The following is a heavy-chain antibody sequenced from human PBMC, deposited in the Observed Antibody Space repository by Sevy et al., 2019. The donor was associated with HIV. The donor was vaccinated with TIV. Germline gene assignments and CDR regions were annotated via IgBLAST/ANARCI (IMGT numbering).Heavy chain of an antibody. CDR3: TREASAAGTSFGLDV. J-gene: IGHJ6*02. Sequence: GGSLRLSCVGSGFNFNKHFMVRVRQAPGRGLQWVSSISSRSGYIFYSDSVRGRFTISRDNAKNSLFLEMNNLGVEDTAVYYCTREASAAGTSFGLDVWGQGTTVTVSS. D-gene: IGHD6-13*01. CDR2: ISSRSGYI. V-gene: IGHV3-21*01. CDR1: GFNFNKHF.